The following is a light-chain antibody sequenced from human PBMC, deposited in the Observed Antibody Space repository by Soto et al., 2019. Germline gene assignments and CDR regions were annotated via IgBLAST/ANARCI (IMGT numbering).Light chain of an antibody. V-gene: IGLV2-11*01. CDR2: GVT. CDR3: CSYARTYVV. CDR1: SSDVGGWGH. Sequence: QSALTQPRSVSGSPGQSVTISCTGTSSDVGGWGHVSWYQQYPGKAPTLILYGVTQRPSGVPDRFSGSKSGNTASLTISGLQAEDEADYYCCSYARTYVVYGGGTKVTVL. J-gene: IGLJ2*01.